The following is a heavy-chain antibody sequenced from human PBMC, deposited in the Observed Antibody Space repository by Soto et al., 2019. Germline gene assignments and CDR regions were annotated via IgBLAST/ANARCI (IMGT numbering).Heavy chain of an antibody. CDR3: ARGPGGPDGPGDY. V-gene: IGHV1-3*01. Sequence: QVQLVQSGAEVKKPGASVKVSCKASGYTFTNYAMHWVRQAPGQRLEWMGWINAGNGNTKYSQKFQGRVTITRDTSASTAYIDLSSLRSEDTAVYYCARGPGGPDGPGDYWGQGTLVTFSS. D-gene: IGHD2-15*01. CDR1: GYTFTNYA. CDR2: INAGNGNT. J-gene: IGHJ4*02.